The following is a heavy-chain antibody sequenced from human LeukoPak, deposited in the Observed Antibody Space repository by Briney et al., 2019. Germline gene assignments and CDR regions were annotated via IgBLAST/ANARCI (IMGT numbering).Heavy chain of an antibody. CDR3: ARRTNSWPNFDY. V-gene: IGHV3-53*01. J-gene: IGHJ4*02. Sequence: PGGSLRLSCAASGFTVSSNYMSWVRQAPGKGLEWVSVIHSGGSTYYADSVKGRFTISRDNSKNTLYLQMNSLRADDTAVYYCARRTNSWPNFDYWGQGTLVTVSS. CDR1: GFTVSSNY. D-gene: IGHD6-13*01. CDR2: IHSGGST.